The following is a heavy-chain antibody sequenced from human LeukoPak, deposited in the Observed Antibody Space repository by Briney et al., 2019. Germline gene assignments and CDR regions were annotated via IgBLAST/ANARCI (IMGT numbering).Heavy chain of an antibody. J-gene: IGHJ4*02. Sequence: PGGSLRLSCAASGFTFSDYYMSWIRQAPGKGLEWVSYISSSSSYTNYADSVKGRFTISRDNAKNSLYLQMNSLRAEDTAAYYCARGAQDYGVDYWGQGTLVTVSS. D-gene: IGHD4-17*01. V-gene: IGHV3-11*05. CDR1: GFTFSDYY. CDR3: ARGAQDYGVDY. CDR2: ISSSSSYT.